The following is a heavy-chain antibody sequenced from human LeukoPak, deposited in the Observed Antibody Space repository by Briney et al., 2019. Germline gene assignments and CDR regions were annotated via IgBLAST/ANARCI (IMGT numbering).Heavy chain of an antibody. J-gene: IGHJ4*02. CDR2: IDHSGST. Sequence: SETLSLTCTVSGDPISDYCWTWIRQPAGKGLEWIGEIDHSGSTNYNPSLKSRVTISVDRANNQFSLKLSSVTAADTAFYYCARGRKGGSALWGQGTLVTVSS. V-gene: IGHV4-34*01. CDR3: ARGRKGGSAL. CDR1: GDPISDYC. D-gene: IGHD3-10*01.